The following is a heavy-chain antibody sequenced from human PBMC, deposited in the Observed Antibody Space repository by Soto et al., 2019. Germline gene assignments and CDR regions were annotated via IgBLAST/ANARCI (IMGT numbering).Heavy chain of an antibody. V-gene: IGHV3-15*01. CDR2: IKSKLAGGTT. D-gene: IGHD2-15*01. J-gene: IGHJ4*02. Sequence: EVQLVESGGGLVKPGGSLRLSCAASGFTFSNGWMSWVRQAPGKGLEWVGRIKSKLAGGTTDYSAPVKGRFIISRDDSKDTLYLQMNSLKTEDTAVYYCATDSTQTFCDGGPCYSVQTNIHDSWGQGTLVTVSS. CDR3: ATDSTQTFCDGGPCYSVQTNIHDS. CDR1: GFTFSNGW.